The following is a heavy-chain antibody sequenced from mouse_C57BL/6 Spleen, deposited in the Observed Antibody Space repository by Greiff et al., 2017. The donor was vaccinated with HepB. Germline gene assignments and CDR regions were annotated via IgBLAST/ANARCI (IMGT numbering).Heavy chain of an antibody. V-gene: IGHV1-63*01. CDR1: GYTFTNYW. CDR2: IYPGGGYT. CDR3: AIITTVVGAMDY. Sequence: QVHVRQSGAELVRPGTSVKMSCKASGYTFTNYWIGWAKQRPGHGLEWIGDIYPGGGYTNYNEKFKGKATLTADKSSSTAYMQFSSLTSEDSAIYYCAIITTVVGAMDYWGQGTSVTVSS. J-gene: IGHJ4*01. D-gene: IGHD1-1*01.